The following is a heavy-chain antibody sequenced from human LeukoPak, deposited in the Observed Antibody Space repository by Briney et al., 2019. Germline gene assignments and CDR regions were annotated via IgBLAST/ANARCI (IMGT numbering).Heavy chain of an antibody. CDR1: GGSISSYY. CDR3: ARAGDSSGYEYYFDY. CDR2: IYTSGST. V-gene: IGHV4-4*07. D-gene: IGHD3-22*01. J-gene: IGHJ4*02. Sequence: PSETLSLTRTVSGGSISSYYWSWIRQPAGKGLEWIGRIYTSGSTNYNPSLKSRVTMSVDMSTNQFSLKLSSVTAADTAVYYCARAGDSSGYEYYFDYWGQGTLVTVSS.